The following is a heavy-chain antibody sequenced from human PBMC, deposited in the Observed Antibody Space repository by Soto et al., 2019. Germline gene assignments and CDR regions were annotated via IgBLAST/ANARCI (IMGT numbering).Heavy chain of an antibody. CDR2: INAANGDT. CDR3: VRRHVSATGIDWFDP. D-gene: IGHD6-13*01. J-gene: IGHJ5*02. CDR1: GYTFTSYG. V-gene: IGHV1-3*01. Sequence: ASVKVSCKASGYTFTSYGIHWLRQAPGQRLEWMGWINAANGDTKYSPKFQGRVTITRDTSASTAYMELSSLRSEDTAVYYCVRRHVSATGIDWFDPWGQGTLVTVSS.